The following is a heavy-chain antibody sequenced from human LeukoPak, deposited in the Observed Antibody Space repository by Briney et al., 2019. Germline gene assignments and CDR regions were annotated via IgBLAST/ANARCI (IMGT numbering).Heavy chain of an antibody. CDR1: GYTFTSYA. J-gene: IGHJ4*02. CDR3: ARDKTPTYYHDSSGYYF. V-gene: IGHV7-4-1*02. D-gene: IGHD3-22*01. Sequence: ASVKVSCKASGYTFTSYAMNWVRQAPGQGLEWMGWINTNTGNPTYAQGFTGRFVFSLDTTVSTAYLQISSLKAEDTAVYYCARDKTPTYYHDSSGYYFWGQGTLVTVSS. CDR2: INTNTGNP.